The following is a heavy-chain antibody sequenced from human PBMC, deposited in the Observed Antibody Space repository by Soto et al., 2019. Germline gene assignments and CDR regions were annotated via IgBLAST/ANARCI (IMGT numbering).Heavy chain of an antibody. CDR2: IIPIFGTA. CDR1: GGTFSSYA. Sequence: GASVKVSCKASGGTFSSYAISWVRQAPGQGLEWMGGIIPIFGTANYAQKFQGRVTITADESTSTAYMELSSLRSEDTAVYHCARLWPSPTLGYGMDVWGQGTTVTVSS. J-gene: IGHJ6*02. CDR3: ARLWPSPTLGYGMDV. V-gene: IGHV1-69*13. D-gene: IGHD2-15*01.